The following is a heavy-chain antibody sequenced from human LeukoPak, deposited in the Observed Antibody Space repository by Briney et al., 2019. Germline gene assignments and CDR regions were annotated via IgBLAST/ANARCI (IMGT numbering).Heavy chain of an antibody. CDR1: GGSINSATYY. V-gene: IGHV4-39*01. Sequence: SETLSLTCTVSGGSINSATYYWGWIRQPPGKGLEWIGTIYSSGSTSYTPSLESRVTMSADTSKNQFFLKLTSVTAADTAVYYCARALAYCAGNCVTDYFDYWGQGALVTVSS. D-gene: IGHD2-21*01. J-gene: IGHJ4*02. CDR3: ARALAYCAGNCVTDYFDY. CDR2: IYSSGST.